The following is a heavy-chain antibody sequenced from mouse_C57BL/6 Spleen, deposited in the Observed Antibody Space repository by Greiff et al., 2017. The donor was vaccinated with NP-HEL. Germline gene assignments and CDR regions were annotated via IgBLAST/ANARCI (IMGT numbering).Heavy chain of an antibody. J-gene: IGHJ1*03. D-gene: IGHD1-1*01. CDR3: ARGLITTVVDWYFDV. CDR2: IYPRSGNT. CDR1: GYTFTSYG. Sequence: VQLQQSGAELARPGASVKLSCKASGYTFTSYGISWVKQRTGQGLEWIGEIYPRSGNTYYNETFKGKATLTADKSSSTAYMELRSLTSEDSAVYFCARGLITTVVDWYFDVWGTGTTVTVSS. V-gene: IGHV1-81*01.